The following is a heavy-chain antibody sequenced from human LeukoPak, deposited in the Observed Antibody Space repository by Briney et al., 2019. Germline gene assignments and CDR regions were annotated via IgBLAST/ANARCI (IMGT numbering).Heavy chain of an antibody. CDR3: GKGPRRCTGCDGFDI. CDR2: TSWDDNTE. V-gene: IGHV3-43*01. J-gene: IGHJ3*02. D-gene: IGHD1-14*01. CDR1: GFTFDDYS. Sequence: GGSLRLSCAASGFTFDDYSMHWVRQVPGKGLEWVSITSWDDNTEYYADSVKGRFTISRDNSKTSLYLQMNSLRTEDTALYYCGKGPRRCTGCDGFDILGQGTMVTVSS.